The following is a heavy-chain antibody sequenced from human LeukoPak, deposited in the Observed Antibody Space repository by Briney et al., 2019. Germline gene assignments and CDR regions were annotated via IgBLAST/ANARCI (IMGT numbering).Heavy chain of an antibody. V-gene: IGHV4-31*03. CDR2: IYYSGST. J-gene: IGHJ6*02. CDR3: ARIIELNGSGSYYNLNHRYYYYYGMDV. CDR1: GGSISSGGYY. D-gene: IGHD3-10*01. Sequence: PSETLSLTCTVSGGSISSGGYYWSWIRQHPGKGLEWIGYIYYSGSTYYNPSLKSRVTISVDTSKNQFPLKLSSVTAADTAVYYCARIIELNGSGSYYNLNHRYYYYYGMDVWGQGTTVTVSS.